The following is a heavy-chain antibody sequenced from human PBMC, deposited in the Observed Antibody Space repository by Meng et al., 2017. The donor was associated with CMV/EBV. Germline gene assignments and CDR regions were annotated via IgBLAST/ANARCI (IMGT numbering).Heavy chain of an antibody. CDR1: GYTFSNYY. CDR3: ARDPGGNSYGSLSYFDY. V-gene: IGHV1-46*01. J-gene: IGHJ4*02. CDR2: INPTGGST. D-gene: IGHD5-18*01. Sequence: ASVKVSCKASGYTFSNYYMHWVRRAPGQGLEWMGVINPTGGSTNYAQKFQGRVTMTRDTSTSTVYMELSSLRSEDTAVYYCARDPGGNSYGSLSYFDYWGQGTLVTVSS.